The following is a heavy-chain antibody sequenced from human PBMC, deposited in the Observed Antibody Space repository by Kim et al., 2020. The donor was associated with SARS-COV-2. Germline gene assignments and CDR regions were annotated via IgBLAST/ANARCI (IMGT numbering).Heavy chain of an antibody. CDR3: ARGGAARNDYYYYYGMDV. J-gene: IGHJ6*02. Sequence: KGRFTISRDNAKNSLYLQMNSLRAEDTAVYYCARGGAARNDYYYYYGMDVWGQGTTVTVSS. D-gene: IGHD6-6*01. V-gene: IGHV3-11*06.